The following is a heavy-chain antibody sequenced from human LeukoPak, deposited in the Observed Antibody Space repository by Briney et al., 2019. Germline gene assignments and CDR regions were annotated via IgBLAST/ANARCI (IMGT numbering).Heavy chain of an antibody. CDR2: IYYSGST. D-gene: IGHD3-22*01. J-gene: IGHJ1*01. V-gene: IGHV4-39*01. Sequence: SETLSLTCTVSGGSISSSSYYWGWIRQPPGKGLEWIGSIYYSGSTYYNPSLKSRVTISVDTSKNQFSLKLSSVTAADTAVYYCARPSPHYYDSSGYPGYFQHWGQGTLVTVSS. CDR1: GGSISSSSYY. CDR3: ARPSPHYYDSSGYPGYFQH.